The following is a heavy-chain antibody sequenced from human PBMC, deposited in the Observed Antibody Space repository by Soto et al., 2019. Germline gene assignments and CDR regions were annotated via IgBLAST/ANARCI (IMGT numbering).Heavy chain of an antibody. V-gene: IGHV4-39*01. J-gene: IGHJ5*01. CDR1: GASINNFAYY. Sequence: SETLSLTCSVSGASINNFAYYWGWIRQPPGKGLEWIGTVYYNENTYYNPSLRSRVAISVDTAKNQFSLNLRSVTAADTAVYFCARRERYYGSPGWFDPWGQGTLVTVS. D-gene: IGHD3-10*01. CDR3: ARRERYYGSPGWFDP. CDR2: VYYNENT.